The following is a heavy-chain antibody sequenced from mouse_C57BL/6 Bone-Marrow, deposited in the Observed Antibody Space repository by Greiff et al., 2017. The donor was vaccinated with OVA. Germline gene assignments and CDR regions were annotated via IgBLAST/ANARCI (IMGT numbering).Heavy chain of an antibody. V-gene: IGHV5-12*01. D-gene: IGHD1-1*01. CDR1: GFTFSDYY. CDR2: ISNGGGST. CDR3: ARLRSYAMDY. Sequence: EVKVEESGGGLVQPGGSLKLSCAASGFTFSDYYMYWVRQTPEKRLEWVAYISNGGGSTYYPDTVKGRFTISRDNAKNTLYLQMSRLKSEDTAMYYCARLRSYAMDYWGQGTSVTVSS. J-gene: IGHJ4*01.